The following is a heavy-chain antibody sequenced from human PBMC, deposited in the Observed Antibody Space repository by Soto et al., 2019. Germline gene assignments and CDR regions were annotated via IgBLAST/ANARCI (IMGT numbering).Heavy chain of an antibody. CDR1: GFTFSNAW. J-gene: IGHJ3*02. V-gene: IGHV3-15*01. D-gene: IGHD2-15*01. CDR3: TTTRYCSGGSCYSVGAFDI. Sequence: GGSLRLSCAASGFTFSNAWMSWVRQAPGKGLEWVGRIKSKTDGGTTDYAAPVKGRFTISREDSKNTLYLQMNSLKTEDTAVYYCTTTRYCSGGSCYSVGAFDIWGQGTMVTVSS. CDR2: IKSKTDGGTT.